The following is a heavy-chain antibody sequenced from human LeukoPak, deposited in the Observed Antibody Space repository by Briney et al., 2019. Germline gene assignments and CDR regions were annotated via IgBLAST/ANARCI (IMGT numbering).Heavy chain of an antibody. J-gene: IGHJ4*02. CDR1: GFTFSSNS. V-gene: IGHV3-21*01. CDR3: ARDEGDYVWGSDRPY. D-gene: IGHD3-16*02. Sequence: GGSLRLSCAASGFTFSSNSMNWVRQAPGKGLEWVSSISSSSSYIYYAYSVKGRFTISRDNAKNSLYLQMNSLRAEDTAVYYCARDEGDYVWGSDRPYWGQGTLVTVSS. CDR2: ISSSSSYI.